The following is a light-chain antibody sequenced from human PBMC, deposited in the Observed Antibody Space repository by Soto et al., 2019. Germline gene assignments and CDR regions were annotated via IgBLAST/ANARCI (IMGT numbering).Light chain of an antibody. CDR1: QSVSSN. V-gene: IGKV3-15*01. Sequence: EIVMTQSPANLSVSPGERATLSCRASQSVSSNLAWYQQKPGQGPRLLIYGASTRATSIPARFSGSGSGTEFTLNINSLQSEDFAVYYCQQYNTWPPYTFGQGTKLEIK. J-gene: IGKJ2*01. CDR3: QQYNTWPPYT. CDR2: GAS.